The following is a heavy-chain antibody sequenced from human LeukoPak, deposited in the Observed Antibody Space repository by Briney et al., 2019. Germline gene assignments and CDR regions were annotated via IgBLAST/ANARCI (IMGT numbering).Heavy chain of an antibody. J-gene: IGHJ2*01. CDR2: VCPDARAT. Sequence: PGASLRLSCAVSGFALSTSCMHWVRQAPGKGLIWISRVCPDARATSYADSVGGRFATSGDYAKNTLYLEMNSLSPEDSALYYCVRDPGGDTRDWYFDLWGRGTHVAVSS. CDR3: VRDPGGDTRDWYFDL. D-gene: IGHD4-17*01. V-gene: IGHV3-74*01. CDR1: GFALSTSC.